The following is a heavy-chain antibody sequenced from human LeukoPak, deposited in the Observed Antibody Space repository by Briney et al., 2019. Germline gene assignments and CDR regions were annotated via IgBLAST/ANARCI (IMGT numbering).Heavy chain of an antibody. CDR2: ISYDGSNK. D-gene: IGHD2-2*03. V-gene: IGHV3-30-3*01. Sequence: GGSLRLSCAAFGFTFSSYAMHWVRQAPGEGLEWGVVISYDGSNKYYADSVRGRFTISRDNSKNTLFLQMNSLRGEDTAVYYCARDFGWISGLDYWGQGTLVTVSS. J-gene: IGHJ4*02. CDR1: GFTFSSYA. CDR3: ARDFGWISGLDY.